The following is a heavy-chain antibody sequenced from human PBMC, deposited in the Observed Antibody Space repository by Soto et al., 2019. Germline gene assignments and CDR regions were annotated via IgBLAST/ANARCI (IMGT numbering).Heavy chain of an antibody. Sequence: QVQLVESGGGVVQPGRSLRLSCAASGFTFSSYAMHWVRQAPGKGLEWVAVISYDGSNKYYADSVKGRFTISRDNSKNTLYLQMNSLRAEDTAVYYCASGVGVATIPYYYYYYGMDVWGQGTTVTVSS. V-gene: IGHV3-30-3*01. CDR1: GFTFSSYA. J-gene: IGHJ6*02. D-gene: IGHD5-12*01. CDR3: ASGVGVATIPYYYYYYGMDV. CDR2: ISYDGSNK.